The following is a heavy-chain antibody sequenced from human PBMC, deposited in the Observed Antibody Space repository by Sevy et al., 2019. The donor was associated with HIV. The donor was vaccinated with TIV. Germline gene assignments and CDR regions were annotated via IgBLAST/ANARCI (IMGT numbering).Heavy chain of an antibody. CDR2: ISVGGGST. V-gene: IGHV3-23*01. Sequence: GGSLRLSCAASGFTFSLYAVTWVRQAPGRGLEWVSTISVGGGSTYYADSVKGRFTISRDNSKNTLYLQMHSLGAGDTAVYYCANVYKPTSSQYYFDYWGQRTLVTVSS. D-gene: IGHD1-20*01. CDR3: ANVYKPTSSQYYFDY. J-gene: IGHJ4*02. CDR1: GFTFSLYA.